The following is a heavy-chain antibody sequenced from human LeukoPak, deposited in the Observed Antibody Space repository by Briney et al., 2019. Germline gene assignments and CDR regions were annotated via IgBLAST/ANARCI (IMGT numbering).Heavy chain of an antibody. CDR1: GYTFTSYD. V-gene: IGHV1-8*01. CDR3: ARSRGRYCSGGSCYFYYYMDV. D-gene: IGHD2-15*01. Sequence: ASVKVSCKASGYTFTSYDINWVRQATGQGLEWMGWMNPNSGNTGYAQKFQGRVTMTRDTSTSTVYMELSSLRSEDTAVYYCARSRGRYCSGGSCYFYYYMDVWGKGTTVTVSS. CDR2: MNPNSGNT. J-gene: IGHJ6*03.